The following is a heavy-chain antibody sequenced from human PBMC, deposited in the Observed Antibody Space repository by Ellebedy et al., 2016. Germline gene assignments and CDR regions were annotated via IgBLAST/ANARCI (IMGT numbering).Heavy chain of an antibody. D-gene: IGHD2-21*02. Sequence: GESLKISXAASGFTFSSYGMSWVRQAPGKGLEWVSAISGSGGSTYYADSVKGRFTISRDNSKNTLYLQMNSLRAEDTGVYYCARDSLASDCGGDCYPDYWGQGILVTVSP. CDR3: ARDSLASDCGGDCYPDY. CDR1: GFTFSSYG. CDR2: ISGSGGST. J-gene: IGHJ4*02. V-gene: IGHV3-23*01.